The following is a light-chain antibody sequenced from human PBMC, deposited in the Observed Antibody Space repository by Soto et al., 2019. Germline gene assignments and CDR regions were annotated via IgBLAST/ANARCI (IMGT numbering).Light chain of an antibody. CDR3: SSYTSSRTVL. CDR1: SSDVGGYAH. V-gene: IGLV2-14*03. CDR2: AVS. Sequence: QSALTQPASVSGSPGQSITISCTGTSSDVGGYAHVSWYQQHLGKAPKLMIYAVSNRPSGVSNRFSGSKSGNTASLTISGLQAEDEADYYCSSYTSSRTVLFGGGTKLTVL. J-gene: IGLJ2*01.